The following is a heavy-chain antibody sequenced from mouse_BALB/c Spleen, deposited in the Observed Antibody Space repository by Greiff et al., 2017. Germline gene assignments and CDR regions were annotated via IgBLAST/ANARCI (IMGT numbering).Heavy chain of an antibody. CDR3: ARDYYGSQFAY. J-gene: IGHJ3*01. V-gene: IGHV14-3*02. CDR1: GFNIKDTY. CDR2: IDPANGNT. Sequence: EVKVEESGAELVKPGASVKLSCTASGFNIKDTYMHWVKQRPEQGLEWIGRIDPANGNTKYDPKFQGKATITADTSSNTAYLQLSSLTSEDTAVYYCARDYYGSQFAYWGQGTLVTVSA. D-gene: IGHD1-1*01.